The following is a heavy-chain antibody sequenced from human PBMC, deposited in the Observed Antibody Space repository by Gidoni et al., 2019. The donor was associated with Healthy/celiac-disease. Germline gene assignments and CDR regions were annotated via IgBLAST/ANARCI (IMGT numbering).Heavy chain of an antibody. D-gene: IGHD2-15*01. V-gene: IGHV4-34*01. CDR3: ARGQRLGYCSGGSCDMYYFDY. CDR2: INHSGST. CDR1: GGSFSGYY. J-gene: IGHJ4*02. Sequence: QVQLQQWGAGLLKPSETLSLTCAVYGGSFSGYYWLWIRQPPGKGLEWIGEINHSGSTNYNPSLKSRVTISVDTSKNQFSLKLSSVTAADTAVYYCARGQRLGYCSGGSCDMYYFDYWGQGTLVTVSS.